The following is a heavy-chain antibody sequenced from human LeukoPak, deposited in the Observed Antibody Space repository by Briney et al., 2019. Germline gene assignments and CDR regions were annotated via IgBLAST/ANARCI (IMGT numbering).Heavy chain of an antibody. D-gene: IGHD2-2*01. Sequence: GESLKISCKGSGYSFTSYWIGWVRQMPGKGLEWMGIIYPGDSDTRYSPSFQGQVTISADKSISTAYLQWSSLKASDTAMYYCARHSFCSSTSCYDRYYMDVWGKGTTVTVSS. CDR1: GYSFTSYW. CDR3: ARHSFCSSTSCYDRYYMDV. J-gene: IGHJ6*03. CDR2: IYPGDSDT. V-gene: IGHV5-51*01.